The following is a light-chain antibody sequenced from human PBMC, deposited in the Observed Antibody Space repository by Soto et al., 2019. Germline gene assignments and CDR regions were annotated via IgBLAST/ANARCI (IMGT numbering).Light chain of an antibody. J-gene: IGKJ1*01. CDR3: MQSVRHPWT. Sequence: VVMTQTPLSLSVSPGQPASISCKSSQSLVYSDGKTYLYWYLQNPGQPPQLLINEVSNRFSGGPHSCSGSGWWRDFILKISRVVAEDVGVYYCMQSVRHPWTFGQGTRVEIK. CDR1: QSLVYSDGKTY. CDR2: EVS. V-gene: IGKV2D-29*01.